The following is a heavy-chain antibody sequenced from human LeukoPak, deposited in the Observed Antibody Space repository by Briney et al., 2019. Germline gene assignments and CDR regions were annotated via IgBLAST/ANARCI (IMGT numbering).Heavy chain of an antibody. V-gene: IGHV1-18*01. CDR2: ISAYNGNT. Sequence: ASVKVSCKASGYTFTSYGISWVRQAPGQGLEWMGWISAYNGNTNYAQKLQGRVTMTTDTSTSTAYMELRSLRSDDTAVYYCARDLIPYYYDSSGYFLHYFDYWGQGTLVTVSS. CDR3: ARDLIPYYYDSSGYFLHYFDY. D-gene: IGHD3-22*01. J-gene: IGHJ4*02. CDR1: GYTFTSYG.